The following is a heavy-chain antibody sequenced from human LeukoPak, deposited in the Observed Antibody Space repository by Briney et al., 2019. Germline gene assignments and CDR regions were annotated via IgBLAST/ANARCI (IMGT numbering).Heavy chain of an antibody. CDR1: GGTFSSYA. J-gene: IGHJ4*02. Sequence: GSSVKVSCKASGGTFSSYAISWVRQAPGQGLEWMGRIIPILGIANYAQKFQGRVTITADKSTSTAYMELSSLRSEDTAVYYCARDSQGSLLFGPEGFDYWGQGTLVTVSS. CDR3: ARDSQGSLLFGPEGFDY. CDR2: IIPILGIA. D-gene: IGHD3-10*02. V-gene: IGHV1-69*04.